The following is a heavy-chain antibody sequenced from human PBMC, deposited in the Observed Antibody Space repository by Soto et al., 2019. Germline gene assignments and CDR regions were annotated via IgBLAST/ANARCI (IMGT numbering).Heavy chain of an antibody. CDR3: ARSYQLLLGWFDP. V-gene: IGHV4-38-2*01. D-gene: IGHD2-2*01. CDR2: IFNTGNT. Sequence: KATETLSLTCAVSVYSISSGSYWAWIRRPPEKGLEWLGSIFNTGNTYYNPSLESRVTISVDTSKNQFSLKVNSVSAADTAVYSCARSYQLLLGWFDPWGQGTLVTVSS. J-gene: IGHJ5*02. CDR1: VYSISSGSY.